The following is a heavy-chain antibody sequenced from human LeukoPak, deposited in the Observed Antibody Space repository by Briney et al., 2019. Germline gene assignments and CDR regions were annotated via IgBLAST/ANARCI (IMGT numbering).Heavy chain of an antibody. CDR3: AIGDTGYFDS. D-gene: IGHD4-17*01. CDR2: TKNGANGYTT. CDR1: GFTFSDHY. Sequence: GGSLRLSCAASGFTFSDHYMDWVRQAPGKGLEWVGRTKNGANGYTTEYAASVKGRFTILTDDSKNSLYLQMNSLKTEDTAVYYCAIGDTGYFDSWGQGTLVTVSS. J-gene: IGHJ4*02. V-gene: IGHV3-72*01.